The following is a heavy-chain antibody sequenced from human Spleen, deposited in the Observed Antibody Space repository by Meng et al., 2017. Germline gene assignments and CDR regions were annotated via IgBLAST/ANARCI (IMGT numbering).Heavy chain of an antibody. CDR1: GGSFSGYY. Sequence: SETLSLTCAVYGGSFSGYYWSWIRQPPGKGLEWIGEINHSGSTNYNPSLKSRVTISVDTSKNQFSLKLSSVTAADTAVYCCARGLTRSTAAAFGWGQGTLVTVSS. CDR3: ARGLTRSTAAAFG. J-gene: IGHJ4*02. D-gene: IGHD6-13*01. CDR2: INHSGST. V-gene: IGHV4-34*01.